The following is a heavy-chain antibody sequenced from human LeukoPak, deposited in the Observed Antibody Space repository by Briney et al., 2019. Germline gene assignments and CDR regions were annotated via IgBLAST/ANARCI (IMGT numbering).Heavy chain of an antibody. CDR3: ARVPAPRYGSGSYYVDH. D-gene: IGHD3-10*01. CDR2: INHSGST. Sequence: SETLSLTCAVYGGSFSGYYWSWIRQPPGKGLEWIGEINHSGSTNYNPSLKSRVTVSVDTSKNQFSLKLSSVTAADTAVYYCARVPAPRYGSGSYYVDHWGQGTLVTVSS. CDR1: GGSFSGYY. J-gene: IGHJ4*02. V-gene: IGHV4-34*01.